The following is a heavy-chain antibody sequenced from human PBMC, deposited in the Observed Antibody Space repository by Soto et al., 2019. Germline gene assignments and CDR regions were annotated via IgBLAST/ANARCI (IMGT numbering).Heavy chain of an antibody. CDR3: ASPGPGGDGYNYLYYYYGMDV. V-gene: IGHV1-69*13. D-gene: IGHD5-12*01. Sequence: SVKVSCKASGGTFSSYAISWVRQAPGQGLEWMGGIIPIFGTANYAQKFQGRVTITADESTSTAYMELSSLRSEDTVVYYCASPGPGGDGYNYLYYYYGMDVWGQGTTVTVSS. CDR1: GGTFSSYA. CDR2: IIPIFGTA. J-gene: IGHJ6*02.